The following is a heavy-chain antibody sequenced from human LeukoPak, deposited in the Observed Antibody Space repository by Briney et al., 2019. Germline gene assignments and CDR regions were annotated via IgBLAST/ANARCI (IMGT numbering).Heavy chain of an antibody. CDR3: ARDRAMADY. CDR1: GYIFNSYP. CDR2: INTGNGNT. J-gene: IGHJ4*02. V-gene: IGHV1-3*04. Sequence: GASVKVSCKASGYIFNSYPIHWVRQAPGQRLEWMGWINTGNGNTKYSQKFEGRVTVTRDTSATAAYMELSSLRSEDTAVYYCARDRAMADYWGQGTLVTVSS. D-gene: IGHD5-18*01.